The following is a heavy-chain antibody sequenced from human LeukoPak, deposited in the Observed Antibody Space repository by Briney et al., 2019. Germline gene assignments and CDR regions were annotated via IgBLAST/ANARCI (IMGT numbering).Heavy chain of an antibody. CDR1: GFTFRNYW. D-gene: IGHD1-7*01. Sequence: GGSLRLSCAASGFTFRNYWMSWVRQAPGKGLEWVANIKQGGSEKYYVNSVKGRFTISRDNARNSLYLQMNSLRVEDTAIYYCAREDDWNYEDYWGQGTLVTVSS. J-gene: IGHJ4*02. V-gene: IGHV3-7*01. CDR2: IKQGGSEK. CDR3: AREDDWNYEDY.